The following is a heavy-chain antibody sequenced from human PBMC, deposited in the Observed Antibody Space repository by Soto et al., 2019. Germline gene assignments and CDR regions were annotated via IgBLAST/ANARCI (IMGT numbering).Heavy chain of an antibody. V-gene: IGHV4-34*01. CDR1: GGSFSGYY. D-gene: IGHD3-3*01. J-gene: IGHJ6*02. Sequence: PSEPLSLTCAVYGGSFSGYYWSWIRQPPGKGLEWIGEINHSGSTNYNPSLKSRVTISVDTSKNQFSLKLSSVTAADTAVYYCARSPPYYDFWSGYYILDYYYGMDVWGQGTTVTVSS. CDR2: INHSGST. CDR3: ARSPPYYDFWSGYYILDYYYGMDV.